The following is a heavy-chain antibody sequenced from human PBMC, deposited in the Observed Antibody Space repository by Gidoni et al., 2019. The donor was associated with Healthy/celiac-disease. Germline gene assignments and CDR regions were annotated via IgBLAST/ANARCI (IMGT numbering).Heavy chain of an antibody. J-gene: IGHJ4*02. D-gene: IGHD4-17*01. CDR3: ARATVTTLRTFDY. CDR2: IYHSGSY. Sequence: WIGKIYHSGSYNDHPSPKSRVTMSVDKPNNQFSLMLSSMTAADTAVYYWARATVTTLRTFDYWGQGTLVTVSS. V-gene: IGHV4-4*02.